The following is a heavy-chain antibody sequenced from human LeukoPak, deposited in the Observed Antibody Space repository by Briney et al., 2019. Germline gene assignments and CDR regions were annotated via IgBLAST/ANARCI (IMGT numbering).Heavy chain of an antibody. Sequence: ASVKVSCKVSGYIFTDYYMHWVQQAPGKGLEWMGLVDPEDGETIYAEKFQGRVTITADTSTDTAYMELSSLRSEDTAVYYCATGTDDYGDSAGDYWGQGTLVTVSS. CDR2: VDPEDGET. D-gene: IGHD4-17*01. V-gene: IGHV1-69-2*01. J-gene: IGHJ4*02. CDR3: ATGTDDYGDSAGDY. CDR1: GYIFTDYY.